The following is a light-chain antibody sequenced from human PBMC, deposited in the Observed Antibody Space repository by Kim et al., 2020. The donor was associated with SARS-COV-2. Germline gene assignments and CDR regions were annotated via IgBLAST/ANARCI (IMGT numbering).Light chain of an antibody. J-gene: IGKJ1*01. V-gene: IGKV3-20*01. CDR1: QSVTSSY. CDR2: GAS. CDR3: QQYDSSPRT. Sequence: SPGERATRSCRASQSVTSSYFAWYQQKPGQAPRLLIYGASRRATGIPDRFSGSGSGTDFTLTISRLEPEDFAVYYCQQYDSSPRTFGQGTKVDIK.